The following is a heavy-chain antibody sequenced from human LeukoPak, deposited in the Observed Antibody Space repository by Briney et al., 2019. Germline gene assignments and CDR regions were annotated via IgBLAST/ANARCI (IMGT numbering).Heavy chain of an antibody. V-gene: IGHV3-7*01. D-gene: IGHD3-22*01. CDR2: INQDGSEK. CDR1: GFTFSRYL. Sequence: GGSLRLSCEASGFTFSRYLMSWVRQAPGKGLEWVANINQDGSEKNYVDSVKGRFTISRDNAKNSMYLQMNSLRAEDTGVYYCASDRDYYDSTGYLFDYWGQGTLVTVSS. CDR3: ASDRDYYDSTGYLFDY. J-gene: IGHJ4*02.